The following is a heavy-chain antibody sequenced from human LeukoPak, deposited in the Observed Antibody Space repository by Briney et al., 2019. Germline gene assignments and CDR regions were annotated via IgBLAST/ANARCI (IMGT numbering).Heavy chain of an antibody. CDR2: ISGSGTTT. CDR3: ARVGPGSYGYDY. CDR1: GFTFSSYA. V-gene: IGHV3-23*01. J-gene: IGHJ4*02. D-gene: IGHD5-18*01. Sequence: GGSLRLSCAASGFTFSSYAMSWVRQAPGKGLEWVSAISGSGTTTYYADSVKGRFTVSRDNSKNTLYLQVNSLRAEDTALYHCARVGPGSYGYDYWGQGTLVTVSS.